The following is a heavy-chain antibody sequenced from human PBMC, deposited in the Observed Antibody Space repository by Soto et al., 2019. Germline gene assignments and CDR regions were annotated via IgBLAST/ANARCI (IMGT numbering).Heavy chain of an antibody. CDR3: ARGFNNGYYYPFDY. CDR1: GGSFSSGDYY. CDR2: IYYRGNT. J-gene: IGHJ4*02. D-gene: IGHD3-22*01. V-gene: IGHV4-30-4*01. Sequence: QVQLQESGPGLVKPSQTLSLTCTVSGGSFSSGDYYWSWIRQSPGKGLEWIGYIYYRGNTYYNPSLRSRLTISLDTSKDLFYLKLSFVTAADTAVYYCARGFNNGYYYPFDYWGQGTLVTVSS.